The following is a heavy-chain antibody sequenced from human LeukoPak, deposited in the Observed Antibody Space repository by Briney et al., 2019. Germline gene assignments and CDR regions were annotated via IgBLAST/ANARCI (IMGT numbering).Heavy chain of an antibody. J-gene: IGHJ4*02. D-gene: IGHD3-9*01. CDR1: GYTLTELS. CDR3: AKAEGYDILTGLDY. Sequence: ASVKVSCKVSGYTLTELSMHWVRQAPGKGLEWMGGFDPEDGETIYAQKFQGRVTMTEDTSTDTAYMELSSLRSEDTAVYYCAKAEGYDILTGLDYWGQGTLVTVSS. V-gene: IGHV1-24*01. CDR2: FDPEDGET.